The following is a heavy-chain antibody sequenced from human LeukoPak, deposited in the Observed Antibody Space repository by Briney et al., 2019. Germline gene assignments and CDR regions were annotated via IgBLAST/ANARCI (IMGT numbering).Heavy chain of an antibody. CDR2: ISSSSSYI. V-gene: IGHV3-21*01. Sequence: PGGSLRLSCAASGFTFSSYSMNWVRQAPGKGLEWVSSISSSSSYIYYADSVKGRFTISRDNAKNSLYLQMNSLRAEDTAVYYCARDISAAGTGYYFDYWGQGTLVTVSS. CDR1: GFTFSSYS. CDR3: ARDISAAGTGYYFDY. J-gene: IGHJ4*02. D-gene: IGHD6-13*01.